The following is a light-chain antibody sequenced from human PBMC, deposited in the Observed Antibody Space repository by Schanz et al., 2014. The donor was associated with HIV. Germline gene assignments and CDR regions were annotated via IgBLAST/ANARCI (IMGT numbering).Light chain of an antibody. J-gene: IGKJ2*01. CDR3: QQCVTYPYT. Sequence: DIQMTQSPSTLSASVGDRVTITCRAGQSLDRWLAWYQQKPGKAPKLLIYRASYLESGVPSRFSGSGSGTEFTLTISSLQPDDFATYYCQQCVTYPYTFGQGTTLDIK. V-gene: IGKV1-5*03. CDR1: QSLDRW. CDR2: RAS.